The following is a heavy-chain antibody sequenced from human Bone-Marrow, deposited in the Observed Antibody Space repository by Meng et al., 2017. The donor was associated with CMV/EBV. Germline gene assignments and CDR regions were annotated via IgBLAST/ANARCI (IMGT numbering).Heavy chain of an antibody. CDR1: GFTFSDYY. V-gene: IGHV3-11*01. CDR2: ISSSGSTI. D-gene: IGHD3-10*01. Sequence: GESLKISCAASGFTFSDYYMSWIRQAPGKGLEWVSYISSSGSTIYYADSVKVRFTISRDNAKNSLYLQMNSLRAEDTAVYYCARVPTMVRGVITGGGRHYYGMDVWGQGTTVTVSS. J-gene: IGHJ6*02. CDR3: ARVPTMVRGVITGGGRHYYGMDV.